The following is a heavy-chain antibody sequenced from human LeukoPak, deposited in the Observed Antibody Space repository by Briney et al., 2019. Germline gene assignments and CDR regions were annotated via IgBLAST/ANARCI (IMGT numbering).Heavy chain of an antibody. CDR2: ISSSSSYI. CDR1: GFTFSSYS. V-gene: IGHV3-21*01. Sequence: GGPLRPSCAASGFTFSSYSMNWVRQAPGKGLEWVSSISSSSSYIYYADSVKGRFTISRDNAKNSLYLQMNSLRAEDTAVYYCASYYYYYYMDVWGKGTTVTVSS. CDR3: ASYYYYYYMDV. J-gene: IGHJ6*03.